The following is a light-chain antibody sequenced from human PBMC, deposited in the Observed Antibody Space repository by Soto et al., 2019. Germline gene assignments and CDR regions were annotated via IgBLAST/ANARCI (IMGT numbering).Light chain of an antibody. CDR3: SSYASSGTLI. V-gene: IGLV2-23*01. Sequence: QSALTQPRSVSGSPGQSVTISCTGTSSDVGGYNFVSWYQQYPGKAPKLTIYEGSKRPSGVSNRFSGSKSGNTASLTISGLQTADEADYYCSSYASSGTLIFGGGTKVTVL. CDR1: SSDVGGYNF. J-gene: IGLJ2*01. CDR2: EGS.